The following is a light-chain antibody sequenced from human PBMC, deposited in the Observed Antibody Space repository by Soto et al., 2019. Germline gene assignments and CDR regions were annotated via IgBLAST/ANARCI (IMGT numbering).Light chain of an antibody. CDR1: QSISIY. V-gene: IGKV1-39*01. CDR2: AAS. J-gene: IGKJ1*01. Sequence: DIQMTQSPSSLSASVGYLVTITFRASQSISIYLNWYQQKPGKAPKLLIYAASSLQSGVPSRFSGSGSGTDFTLTISSLQPEDVATYYCQKYNSAPRTFGQGTKVDIK. CDR3: QKYNSAPRT.